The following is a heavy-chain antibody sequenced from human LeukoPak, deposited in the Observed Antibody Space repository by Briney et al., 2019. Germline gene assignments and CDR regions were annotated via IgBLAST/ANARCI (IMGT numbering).Heavy chain of an antibody. D-gene: IGHD6-19*01. CDR1: GGSISNYY. V-gene: IGHV4-59*08. CDR3: ARHEKSSGWYYDY. CDR2: IYYSGST. J-gene: IGHJ4*02. Sequence: PSETLSLTCTVSGGSISNYYWSWIRQPPGKGLDWIGYIYYSGSTNYNPSLKNRVTISVDTSRNQFSLKLSSVTAADTAVYYCARHEKSSGWYYDYWGQGTLVTVSS.